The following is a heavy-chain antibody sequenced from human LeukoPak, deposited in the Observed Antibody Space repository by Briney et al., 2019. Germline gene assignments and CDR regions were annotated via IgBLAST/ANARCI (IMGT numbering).Heavy chain of an antibody. D-gene: IGHD3-3*01. CDR2: IRSKANSYAT. V-gene: IGHV3-73*01. CDR1: VFTFSGSA. Sequence: GGSLRLSCAASVFTFSGSAMHWVRQASGKGLEWVGRIRSKANSYATAYAASVKGRFTISRDDSKNTAYLQMNSLKTEDTAVYYCTRHQDLRFLEWLFPFDYWGQGTLVTVSS. J-gene: IGHJ4*02. CDR3: TRHQDLRFLEWLFPFDY.